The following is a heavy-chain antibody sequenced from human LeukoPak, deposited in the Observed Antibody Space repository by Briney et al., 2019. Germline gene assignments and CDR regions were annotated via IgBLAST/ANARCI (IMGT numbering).Heavy chain of an antibody. CDR3: AKLVSSNWDGRDY. D-gene: IGHD6-13*01. CDR2: IRGSGDST. Sequence: GGSLRLSCAASGFTFSSYAMSWVRQAPGKGLEWVSAIRGSGDSTYYADSVKGRFTISRDNSRNTLYLQMNTLSAEDTAVYYCAKLVSSNWDGRDYWGQGTLVSVSS. J-gene: IGHJ4*02. V-gene: IGHV3-23*01. CDR1: GFTFSSYA.